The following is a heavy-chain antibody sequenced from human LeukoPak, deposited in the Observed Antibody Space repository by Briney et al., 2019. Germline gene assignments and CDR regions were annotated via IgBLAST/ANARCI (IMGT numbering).Heavy chain of an antibody. CDR3: ASYTYSYGGVDAFDI. CDR1: GGSISSGGYY. J-gene: IGHJ3*02. CDR2: IYHSGST. D-gene: IGHD5-18*01. V-gene: IGHV4-30-2*01. Sequence: PSQTLSLTCTVSGGSISSGGYYWSWIRQPPGKGLEWIGYIYHSGSTYYNPSLKSRVTISVDRSKNQFSLKLSSVTAADTAVYYCASYTYSYGGVDAFDIWGQGTMVTVSS.